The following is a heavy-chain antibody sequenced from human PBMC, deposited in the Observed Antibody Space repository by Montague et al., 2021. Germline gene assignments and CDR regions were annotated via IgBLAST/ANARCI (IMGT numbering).Heavy chain of an antibody. CDR1: GFTFSDYY. V-gene: IGHV3-11*01. CDR2: INTSGSTI. D-gene: IGHD6-19*01. CDR3: ANARVAVAGAEDY. Sequence: SLRLSCAASGFTFSDYYMSWIRQAPGKGLEWVSYINTSGSTIYYEDSVKGRFTISRDNSKNTLYLQMNSLRAEDTAIYFCANARVAVAGAEDYWGQGALVTVSS. J-gene: IGHJ4*02.